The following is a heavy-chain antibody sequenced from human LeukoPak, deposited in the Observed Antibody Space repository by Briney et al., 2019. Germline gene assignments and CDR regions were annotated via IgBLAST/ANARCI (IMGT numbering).Heavy chain of an antibody. J-gene: IGHJ4*02. D-gene: IGHD3-10*01. CDR2: IKQDGSEK. Sequence: GGPLRLSCAASGFTFSSYWMSWVRQAPGKGLEWVANIKQDGSEKYYVDSVKGRFTISRDNAKNSLYLQMNSLRAEDTAVYYCARAINRPLLWFGGFDYWGQGTLVTVSS. V-gene: IGHV3-7*01. CDR1: GFTFSSYW. CDR3: ARAINRPLLWFGGFDY.